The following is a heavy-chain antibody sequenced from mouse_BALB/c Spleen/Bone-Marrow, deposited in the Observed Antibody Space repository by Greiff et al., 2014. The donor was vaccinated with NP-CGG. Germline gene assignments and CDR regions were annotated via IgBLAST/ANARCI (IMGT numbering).Heavy chain of an antibody. D-gene: IGHD2-3*01. CDR2: INPDSSTI. Sequence: DVKLQESGGGLVQPGGSLKLSCAASGFDFSRYWMTWVRQAPGKGLEWIGEINPDSSTINYTPSLKDKFIISRDNAKNTLYLQMSKVRSEDTALYYCARNGYYGWSAYWGQGTLVTVSA. J-gene: IGHJ3*01. V-gene: IGHV4-1*02. CDR1: GFDFSRYW. CDR3: ARNGYYGWSAY.